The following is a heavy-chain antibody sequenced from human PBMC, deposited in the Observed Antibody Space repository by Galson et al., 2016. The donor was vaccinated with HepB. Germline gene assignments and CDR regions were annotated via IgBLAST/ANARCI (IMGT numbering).Heavy chain of an antibody. D-gene: IGHD6-19*01. CDR3: AKVVYSRGWFNTSGEDY. Sequence: SETLSLTCAVYGGSLSGDYWSWIRQAPGKGLEWIGEINHSGDSNYNPSLKSRVTISVDTSKNQLSLKVRSVTAADTAVYYCAKVVYSRGWFNTSGEDYWGQGSLVTVSS. CDR1: GGSLSGDY. J-gene: IGHJ4*02. CDR2: INHSGDS. V-gene: IGHV4-34*01.